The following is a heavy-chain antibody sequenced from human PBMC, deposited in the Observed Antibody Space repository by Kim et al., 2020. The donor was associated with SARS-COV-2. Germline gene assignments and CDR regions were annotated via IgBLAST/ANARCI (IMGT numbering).Heavy chain of an antibody. Sequence: GGSLRLSCAASGFTFSSYAMSWVRQAPGKGLEWVSAISGSGGSTYYADSVKGRFTISRDNSKNTLYLQMNSLRAEDTAVYYCAKDPDGWFGDFLHKEYFQHWGQGTLVTVSS. J-gene: IGHJ1*01. V-gene: IGHV3-23*01. CDR3: AKDPDGWFGDFLHKEYFQH. CDR1: GFTFSSYA. CDR2: ISGSGGST. D-gene: IGHD3-10*01.